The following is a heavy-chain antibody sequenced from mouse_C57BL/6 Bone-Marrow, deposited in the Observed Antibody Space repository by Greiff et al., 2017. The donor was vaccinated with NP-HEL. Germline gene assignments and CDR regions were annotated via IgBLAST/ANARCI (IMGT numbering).Heavy chain of an antibody. CDR3: TKLGRRGDY. V-gene: IGHV6-3*01. J-gene: IGHJ2*01. D-gene: IGHD4-1*01. Sequence: EVKLMESGGGLVQPGGSMKLSCVASGFTFSNYWMNWVRQSPEKGLEWVAQIRLKSDNYATHYAESVKGRFTISRDDSKSSVYLQMNNLRAEDTGIYYCTKLGRRGDYWGQGTTLTVSS. CDR2: IRLKSDNYAT. CDR1: GFTFSNYW.